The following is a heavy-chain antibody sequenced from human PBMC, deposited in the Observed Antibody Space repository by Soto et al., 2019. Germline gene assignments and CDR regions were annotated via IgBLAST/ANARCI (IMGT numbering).Heavy chain of an antibody. CDR3: ARDKDVEMATITYFDS. Sequence: QVQLVESGGGVVQPGRSLRLSCAASGFTFISYGMHWVRQAPGKGLEWVAVIWYDGSNKYYADSVKGRFTISRDISKTTLYLQMNSLRAADTAVYYGARDKDVEMATITYFDSWGQGPLVTVSA. J-gene: IGHJ4*02. CDR2: IWYDGSNK. CDR1: GFTFISYG. V-gene: IGHV3-33*01. D-gene: IGHD5-12*01.